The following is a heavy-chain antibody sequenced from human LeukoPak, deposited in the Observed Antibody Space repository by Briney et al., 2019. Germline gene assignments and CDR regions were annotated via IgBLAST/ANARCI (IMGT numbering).Heavy chain of an antibody. CDR1: GFTFSSYA. CDR2: ISYDGSNK. V-gene: IGHV3-30*04. J-gene: IGHJ4*02. Sequence: GGSLRLSCAASGFTFSSYAMHWVRQAPGKGLEWVAVISYDGSNKYYADSVKGRFTISRDNSKNTLYLQMNSLRAEDTAVYYCALSSPYYDIEGEWGQGALVTVSS. D-gene: IGHD3-9*01. CDR3: ALSSPYYDIEGE.